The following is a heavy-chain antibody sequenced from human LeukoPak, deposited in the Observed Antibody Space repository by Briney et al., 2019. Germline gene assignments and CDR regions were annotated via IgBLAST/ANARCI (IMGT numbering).Heavy chain of an antibody. V-gene: IGHV4-59*01. D-gene: IGHD1-26*01. CDR3: ARAHTTYSGSYHGYFDY. J-gene: IGHJ4*02. Sequence: PSETLSLTCTVSGGSISSYYWSWIRQPPRKGLEWIGYIYYSGSTNYNPSLKSRVTISVDTSKNQFSLKLSSVTAADTAVYYCARAHTTYSGSYHGYFDYWGQGTLVTVSS. CDR2: IYYSGST. CDR1: GGSISSYY.